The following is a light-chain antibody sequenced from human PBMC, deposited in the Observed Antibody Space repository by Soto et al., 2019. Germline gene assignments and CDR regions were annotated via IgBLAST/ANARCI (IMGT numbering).Light chain of an antibody. V-gene: IGKV3-15*01. Sequence: ELVMSQSPATLSVSPGERVTLSCRASQSIRKNLAWYQKKPGQAPTLLIYAASTRATCVPARFSGSGSGTEVTLTISSLQSADVATYYCQQYHNYMYTFGQGTKLEIK. CDR1: QSIRKN. J-gene: IGKJ2*01. CDR3: QQYHNYMYT. CDR2: AAS.